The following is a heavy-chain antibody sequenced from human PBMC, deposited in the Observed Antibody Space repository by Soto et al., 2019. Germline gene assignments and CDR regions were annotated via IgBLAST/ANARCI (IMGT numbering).Heavy chain of an antibody. CDR2: IIPMFGKA. D-gene: IGHD3-22*01. CDR1: GGTFSRYA. CDR3: ARDGTLYDSSGYYYLY. J-gene: IGHJ4*02. Sequence: SAKVSCKASGGTFSRYAINWVRQAPGQGLEWMGGIIPMFGKANYAQKFQGRVTITADESTSTGYLELRSLTSEDTAVYYCARDGTLYDSSGYYYLYWGQGTRVTVSS. V-gene: IGHV1-69*13.